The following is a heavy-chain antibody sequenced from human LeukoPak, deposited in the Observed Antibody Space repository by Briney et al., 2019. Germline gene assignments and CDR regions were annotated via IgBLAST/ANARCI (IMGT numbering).Heavy chain of an antibody. CDR3: ALYYYDSSGYYYVDY. CDR2: MNPNSGNT. J-gene: IGHJ4*02. Sequence: ASVKVSCKASGYTFTSYDINRVRQATGQGLEWMGWMNPNSGNTGYAQKFQGRVTMTRNTSISTAYMELSSLRSEDTAVYYCALYYYDSSGYYYVDYWGQRTLVTVSS. V-gene: IGHV1-8*01. D-gene: IGHD3-22*01. CDR1: GYTFTSYD.